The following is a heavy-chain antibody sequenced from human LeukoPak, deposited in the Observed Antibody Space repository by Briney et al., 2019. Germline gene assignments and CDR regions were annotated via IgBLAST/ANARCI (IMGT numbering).Heavy chain of an antibody. Sequence: GGSLRLSCAASGFTFSSYEMNWVRQTPDKGLEWITLISYDGINQYYADSVKGRFTISRDDSKNTLYLQMNSLRPEDTAVYYCARDGDDSNPYYDWWGQGTLVTVSS. CDR2: ISYDGINQ. CDR1: GFTFSSYE. J-gene: IGHJ4*02. V-gene: IGHV3-30*04. CDR3: ARDGDDSNPYYDW. D-gene: IGHD3-22*01.